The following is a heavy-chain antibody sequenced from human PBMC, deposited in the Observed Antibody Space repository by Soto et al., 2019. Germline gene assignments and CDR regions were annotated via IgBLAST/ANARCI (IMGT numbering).Heavy chain of an antibody. V-gene: IGHV3-11*01. Sequence: QVQLVESGGGLVKPGGSLRLSCAASGFTFSDYYMSWIRQAPGKGLEWVSYISSSGSTIYYADSVKGRFTISRDNAKNSLYLQMNSLRAEDTAVYYCARDKMGCSGGSCRNYYYYGMDVWGQGTTVTVSS. CDR1: GFTFSDYY. J-gene: IGHJ6*02. CDR3: ARDKMGCSGGSCRNYYYYGMDV. CDR2: ISSSGSTI. D-gene: IGHD2-15*01.